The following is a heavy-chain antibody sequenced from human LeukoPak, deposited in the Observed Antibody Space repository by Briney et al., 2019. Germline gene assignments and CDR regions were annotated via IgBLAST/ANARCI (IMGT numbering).Heavy chain of an antibody. J-gene: IGHJ4*02. CDR3: ARTDYGGNSDLFDY. D-gene: IGHD4-23*01. CDR1: GGTFSSYA. Sequence: ASVKVSCKASGGTFSSYAISWVRQAPGQGLEWMGGIIPIFGTANYAQKFQGRVTITTDESTSTAYMELSSLRSEDTAVYYCARTDYGGNSDLFDYWGQGTLVTVSS. CDR2: IIPIFGTA. V-gene: IGHV1-69*05.